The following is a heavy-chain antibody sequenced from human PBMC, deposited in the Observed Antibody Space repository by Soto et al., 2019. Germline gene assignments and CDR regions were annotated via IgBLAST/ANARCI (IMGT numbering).Heavy chain of an antibody. CDR2: ISSSGSTI. CDR3: ARVDMPSSYYYGSGTNYYYYGMDV. CDR1: GFTFSSYE. Sequence: EVQLVESGGGLVQPGGSLRLSCAASGFTFSSYEMNWVRQAPGKGLEWVSYISSSGSTIYYADSVKGRFTISRDNAKNSLYLQMNSLRAEDTAVYYCARVDMPSSYYYGSGTNYYYYGMDVWGQGTTVTVSS. D-gene: IGHD3-10*01. J-gene: IGHJ6*02. V-gene: IGHV3-48*03.